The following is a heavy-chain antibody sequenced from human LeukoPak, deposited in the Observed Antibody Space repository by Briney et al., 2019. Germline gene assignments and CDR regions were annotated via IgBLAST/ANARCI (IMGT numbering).Heavy chain of an antibody. CDR2: IYTSGST. V-gene: IGHV4-61*02. D-gene: IGHD6-13*01. CDR1: GGSISSGSYY. CDR3: ARDQGDSSSWRYYYYGMDV. Sequence: TPSETLSLTCTVSGGSISSGSYYWSWIRQPAGKGLEWIGRIYTSGSTNYNPSLKSRVTISVDTSKNQFSLKQSSVTAADTAVYYCARDQGDSSSWRYYYYGMDVWGQGTTVTVSS. J-gene: IGHJ6*02.